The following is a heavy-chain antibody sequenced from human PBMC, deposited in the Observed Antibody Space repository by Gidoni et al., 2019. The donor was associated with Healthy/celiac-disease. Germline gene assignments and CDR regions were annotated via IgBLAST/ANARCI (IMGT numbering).Heavy chain of an antibody. CDR3: ARARPKHIVVVTAIRRYYYGMDV. CDR1: GGSFSGYY. J-gene: IGHJ6*02. CDR2: INHSGST. V-gene: IGHV4-34*01. D-gene: IGHD2-21*02. Sequence: QVQLQQWGAGLLKPSETLSLTCAVYGGSFSGYYWSWIRQPPGKGLEWIGEINHSGSTNYNPSLKSRVTISVDTSKNQFSLKLSSVTAADTAVYYCARARPKHIVVVTAIRRYYYGMDVWGQGTTVTVSS.